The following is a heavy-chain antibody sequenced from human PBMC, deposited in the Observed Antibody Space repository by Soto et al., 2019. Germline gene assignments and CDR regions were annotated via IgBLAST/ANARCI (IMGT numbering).Heavy chain of an antibody. CDR1: GFTFSTYG. CDR2: ISFDGDDK. J-gene: IGHJ4*02. Sequence: QVQLVESGGGVVQPGRSLRLSCAASGFTFSTYGMHWVRQAPGKGLEWVAFISFDGDDKYYASSVKGRFTISRDNSKNPLFLQMNSLRAEDTAVYYCTKGTSGNWGQGTLVTVSS. CDR3: TKGTSGN. D-gene: IGHD3-10*01. V-gene: IGHV3-30*18.